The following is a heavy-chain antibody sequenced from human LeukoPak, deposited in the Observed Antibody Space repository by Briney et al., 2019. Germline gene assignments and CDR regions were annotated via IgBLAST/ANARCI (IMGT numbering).Heavy chain of an antibody. CDR2: INTNTGNP. V-gene: IGHV7-4-1*02. D-gene: IGHD6-13*01. Sequence: ASVKVSCKASGYTFTSYAMNWVRQAPGQGLEWMGWINTNTGNPTYAQGFTGRFVFSLDTSVSAAYLQISSLKAEDTAVYYCARHAAAASNDAFDIWGQGTMVTVSS. CDR3: ARHAAAASNDAFDI. J-gene: IGHJ3*02. CDR1: GYTFTSYA.